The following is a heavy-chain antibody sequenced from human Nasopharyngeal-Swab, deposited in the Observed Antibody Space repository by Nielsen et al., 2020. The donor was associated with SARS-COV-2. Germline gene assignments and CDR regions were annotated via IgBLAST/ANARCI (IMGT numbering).Heavy chain of an antibody. CDR2: ISYDGSNK. D-gene: IGHD6-13*01. CDR3: ARHGGSSWYFDL. CDR1: GFTFSSYA. J-gene: IGHJ2*01. V-gene: IGHV3-30-3*01. Sequence: GESLKLSCAASGFTFSSYAMHWVRQGPGKGLEWVPLISYDGSNKYYADSVKGRFTISRDNSKNTLYLQMNSLRAGDTAVYYCARHGGSSWYFDLWGRGTLVTVSS.